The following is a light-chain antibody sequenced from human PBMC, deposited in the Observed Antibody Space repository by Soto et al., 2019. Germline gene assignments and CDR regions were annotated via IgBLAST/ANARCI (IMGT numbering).Light chain of an antibody. CDR3: QQFSSYPLT. CDR1: QSVSNNY. CDR2: GAS. J-gene: IGKJ4*01. Sequence: EIVLTQSAGTLSVSAGERATLSFMASQSVSNNYLAWYQQKPGQAPRLLIYGASNRATGIPDRFSGGGSGTDFTLTISRLEPEDFAVYYCQQFSSYPLTFGGGTKVDIK. V-gene: IGKV3-20*01.